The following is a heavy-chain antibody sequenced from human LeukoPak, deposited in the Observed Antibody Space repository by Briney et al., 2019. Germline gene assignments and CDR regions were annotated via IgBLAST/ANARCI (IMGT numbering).Heavy chain of an antibody. D-gene: IGHD6-13*01. J-gene: IGHJ3*02. CDR2: INPNSGGT. CDR1: GYTFTGYY. Sequence: ASVKVSCKASGYTFTGYYMHWVRQAPGQGLEWMGWINPNSGGTNYAQKFQGRVTMTRDTSISTAYMELSRLRSDDTAVYYCARPRGIAAANDAFGIWGQGTMVTVSS. V-gene: IGHV1-2*02. CDR3: ARPRGIAAANDAFGI.